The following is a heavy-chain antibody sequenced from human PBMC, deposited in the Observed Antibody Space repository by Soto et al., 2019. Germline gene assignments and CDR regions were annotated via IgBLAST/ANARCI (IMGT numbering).Heavy chain of an antibody. Sequence: SSETLSVITNASGGSMSSDYWIWIRQPAGKGLVWIWRIYTSVSTNYNPSHKSRVTMSVDTSKNQFSLKLISVTAADTDVYYCARDIGYYYHSSGYSDCSGQGTPVNLS. J-gene: IGHJ4*02. CDR3: ARDIGYYYHSSGYSDC. CDR1: GGSMSSDY. V-gene: IGHV4-4*07. CDR2: IYTSVST. D-gene: IGHD3-22*01.